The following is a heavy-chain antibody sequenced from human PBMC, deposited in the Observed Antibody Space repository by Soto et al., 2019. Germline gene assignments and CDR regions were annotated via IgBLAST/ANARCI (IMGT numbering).Heavy chain of an antibody. Sequence: QVQLVQSGAEVKKPGASVKVSCKASGYTFTSYGISWVRQAPGQGLEWMGWISTYNGNTNYAQKLQGRVTMTTDTTTSTAYMERRSLRSDDTAVYYCARDRGFVVRAPPVDYWGQGTLVTVSS. J-gene: IGHJ4*02. CDR1: GYTFTSYG. D-gene: IGHD3-10*01. CDR3: ARDRGFVVRAPPVDY. V-gene: IGHV1-18*01. CDR2: ISTYNGNT.